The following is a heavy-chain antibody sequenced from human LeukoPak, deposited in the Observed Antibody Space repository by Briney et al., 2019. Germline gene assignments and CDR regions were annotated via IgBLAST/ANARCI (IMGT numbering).Heavy chain of an antibody. CDR3: ARDGGYCSGGSCYYVY. CDR2: ISSSSSYT. V-gene: IGHV3-11*06. Sequence: PGGFLRLSCAASGFTFSDYYMSWIRQAPGKGLEWVSYISSSSSYTNYADSVKGRFTISRDNAKNSLYLQMNSLRAEDTAVYYCARDGGYCSGGSCYYVYWGQGTLVTVSS. D-gene: IGHD2-15*01. J-gene: IGHJ4*02. CDR1: GFTFSDYY.